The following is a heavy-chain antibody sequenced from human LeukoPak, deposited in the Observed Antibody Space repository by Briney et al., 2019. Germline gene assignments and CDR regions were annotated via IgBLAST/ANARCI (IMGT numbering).Heavy chain of an antibody. V-gene: IGHV4-59*01. D-gene: IGHD6-25*01. Sequence: SETLSLTCTVSGGSISSYYWSWIRQPPGKGLEWIGYIYYSGSTNYNPSLKSRVTISVDTSKNQFSLKLSSVTAADTVVYYCARTVLAAASVFDYWGQGTLVTVSS. CDR1: GGSISSYY. J-gene: IGHJ4*02. CDR3: ARTVLAAASVFDY. CDR2: IYYSGST.